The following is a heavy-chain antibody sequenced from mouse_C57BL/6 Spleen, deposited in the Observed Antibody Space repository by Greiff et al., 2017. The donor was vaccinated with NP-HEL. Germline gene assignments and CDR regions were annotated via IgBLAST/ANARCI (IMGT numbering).Heavy chain of an antibody. V-gene: IGHV1-82*01. D-gene: IGHD2-3*01. Sequence: VQLQQSGPELVKPGASVKISCKASGYAFSSSWMNWVKQRPGKGLEWIGRIYPGDGDTNYNGKFKGKATLTADKSSSTAYMQLSSLTSEDSAVYFCARYGYYGSMDYWGQGTSVTVSS. CDR3: ARYGYYGSMDY. CDR2: IYPGDGDT. CDR1: GYAFSSSW. J-gene: IGHJ4*01.